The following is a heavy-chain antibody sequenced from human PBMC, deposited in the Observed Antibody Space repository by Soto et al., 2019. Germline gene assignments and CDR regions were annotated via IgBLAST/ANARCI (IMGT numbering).Heavy chain of an antibody. J-gene: IGHJ4*02. V-gene: IGHV3-15*01. D-gene: IGHD6-13*01. CDR1: GFTFSDYY. CDR2: IKSKTDGGTT. CDR3: TTHHDSSSWYYFDY. Sequence: GGSLRLSCAASGFTFSDYYMSWIRQAPGKGLEWVGRIKSKTDGGTTDYAAPVKGRFTISRDDSKNTLYLQMNSLKTEDTAVYYCTTHHDSSSWYYFDYWGQGTLVTVSS.